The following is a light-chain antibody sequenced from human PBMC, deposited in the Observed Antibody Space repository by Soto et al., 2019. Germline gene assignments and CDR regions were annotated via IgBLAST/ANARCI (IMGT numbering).Light chain of an antibody. CDR3: QRYGSLPYT. J-gene: IGKJ2*01. CDR1: QSVSSSY. CDR2: DAS. Sequence: EIVLTQSPGTLSLSPREGATLSCRASQSVSSSYLAWYQQKPGQAPRLLIYDASSRATGIPDRFSGSGSGTDFTLTISRLEPEEFAVYYCQRYGSLPYTFGQGTKLEIK. V-gene: IGKV3-20*01.